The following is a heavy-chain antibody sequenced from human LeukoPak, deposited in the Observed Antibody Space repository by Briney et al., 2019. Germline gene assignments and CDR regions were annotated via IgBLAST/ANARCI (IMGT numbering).Heavy chain of an antibody. D-gene: IGHD3/OR15-3a*01. CDR1: GFTFSTSW. J-gene: IGHJ6*02. Sequence: PGGSLRLSCAASGFTFSTSWMSWVRQVPGKGLVWVSRISPDGNSATYADSVKGRFTISRDNAKNTLYLQMNSLRAEDSAVYYCVSLDGVYYYHMDVWGQGTTVIVSS. CDR2: ISPDGNSA. V-gene: IGHV3-74*03. CDR3: VSLDGVYYYHMDV.